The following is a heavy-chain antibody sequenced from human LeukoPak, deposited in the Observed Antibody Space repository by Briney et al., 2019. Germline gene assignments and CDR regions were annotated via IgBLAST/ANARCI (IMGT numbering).Heavy chain of an antibody. V-gene: IGHV4-59*08. Sequence: PSETLSLTCTVTGGSISSYYWSWIRQPPGKGLEWIGYIYYSGSTNYNPSLKSRVTISVDTSKNQFSLKLSSVTAADTAVYYCAGNLRYFDWLSYDYWGQGTLVTVSS. CDR2: IYYSGST. D-gene: IGHD3-9*01. CDR1: GGSISSYY. CDR3: AGNLRYFDWLSYDY. J-gene: IGHJ4*02.